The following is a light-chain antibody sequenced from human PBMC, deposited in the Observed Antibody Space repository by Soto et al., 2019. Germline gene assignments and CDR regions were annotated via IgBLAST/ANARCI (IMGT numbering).Light chain of an antibody. CDR2: GAS. Sequence: EIVMTQSPATSSVSAGERATVPCRASQSVRNNLAWYQQKPGQAPRLLIYGASTRATGIPARFSGSGYGTEFTLTISSLQSEDFAAYYCQQYNNWPRTFGQGTKVDI. CDR3: QQYNNWPRT. CDR1: QSVRNN. J-gene: IGKJ1*01. V-gene: IGKV3-15*01.